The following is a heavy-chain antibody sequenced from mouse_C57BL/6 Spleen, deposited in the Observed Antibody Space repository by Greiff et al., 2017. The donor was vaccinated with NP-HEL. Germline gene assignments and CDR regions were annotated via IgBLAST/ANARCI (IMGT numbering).Heavy chain of an antibody. CDR3: ARTYYWYFDV. CDR2: ISDGGSYT. Sequence: EVQRVESGGGLVKPGGSLKLSCAASGFTFRSYAMSWVRQTPETRLEWVATISDGGSYTYYPDNVKGRFTISRDNAKNNLYLQMSHLKSEDTAMYYCARTYYWYFDVWGTGTTVTVSS. V-gene: IGHV5-4*01. J-gene: IGHJ1*03. CDR1: GFTFRSYA.